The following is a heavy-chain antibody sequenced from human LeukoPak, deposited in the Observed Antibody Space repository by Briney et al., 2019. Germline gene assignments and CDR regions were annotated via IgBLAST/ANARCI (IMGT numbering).Heavy chain of an antibody. J-gene: IGHJ3*02. CDR1: GFTFSSYW. Sequence: GGSLRLSCAASGFTFSSYWMHWVRQAPGKGLVWVSRINSDGSSTSYADSVKGRFTISRDNAKNTLYLQMNSLRAEDTAVYYCAKMGCSGGSCYQYDAFGIWGQGTMVTVSS. D-gene: IGHD2-15*01. CDR2: INSDGSST. V-gene: IGHV3-74*01. CDR3: AKMGCSGGSCYQYDAFGI.